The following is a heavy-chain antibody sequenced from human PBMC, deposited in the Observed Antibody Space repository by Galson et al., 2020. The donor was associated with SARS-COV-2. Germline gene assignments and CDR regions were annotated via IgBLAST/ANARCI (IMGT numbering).Heavy chain of an antibody. CDR3: ARQHASGSYVLGYYFDY. D-gene: IGHD3-10*01. V-gene: IGHV4-59*08. CDR2: IYYSGST. CDR1: GGSFSSYY. J-gene: IGHJ4*02. Sequence: ETSETLSLTCTVSGGSFSSYYWGWIRQSPVKGLEWIGYIYYSGSTRYNPSLRSRATISLDTSKNQFSLKLNSVTAADTAVYYCARQHASGSYVLGYYFDYWGQGTLVTVSS.